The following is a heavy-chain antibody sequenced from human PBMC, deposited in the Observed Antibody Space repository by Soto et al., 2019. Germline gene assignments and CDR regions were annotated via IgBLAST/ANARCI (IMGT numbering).Heavy chain of an antibody. J-gene: IGHJ4*02. CDR3: ARFVVVAPVANV. V-gene: IGHV4-39*01. Sequence: PXETLSVTCSVSFASFSSNRYHWGWIRQPPGKVLEWIGSISYTGTTYYSPSLKSRVTISADTSKKQFSLKLDSATAADTAVYYCARFVVVAPVANVWGQGTLVTVSS. CDR1: FASFSSNRYH. D-gene: IGHD2-15*01. CDR2: ISYTGTT.